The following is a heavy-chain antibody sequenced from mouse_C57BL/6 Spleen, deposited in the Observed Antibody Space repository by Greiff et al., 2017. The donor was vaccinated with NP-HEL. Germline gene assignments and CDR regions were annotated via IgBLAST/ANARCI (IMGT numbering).Heavy chain of an antibody. CDR3: ARPLYDYDGPWFAY. CDR1: GFTFSDYG. V-gene: IGHV5-17*01. J-gene: IGHJ3*01. CDR2: ISSGSSTI. D-gene: IGHD2-4*01. Sequence: EVKLVESGGGLVKPGGSLKLSCAASGFTFSDYGMHWVRQAPEKGLEWVAYISSGSSTIYYADTVKGRFTISRDNAKNTLFLQMTSLRSEDTAMYYCARPLYDYDGPWFAYWGQGTLVTVSA.